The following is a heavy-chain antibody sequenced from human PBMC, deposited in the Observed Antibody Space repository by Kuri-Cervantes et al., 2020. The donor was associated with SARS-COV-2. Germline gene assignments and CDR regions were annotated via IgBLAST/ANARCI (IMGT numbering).Heavy chain of an antibody. V-gene: IGHV4-30-2*01. D-gene: IGHD3-16*01. J-gene: IGHJ6*02. CDR2: IYHSGST. CDR1: GGSISSGGYS. Sequence: LRLSCAVSGGSISSGGYSWSWIRQPPGKGLEWIGYIYHSGSTYYNPSLKSRVTISVDRSKNQFSLKLSSVTAADTAVYYCARLSLGDVEIFAEDYYYYGMDVWGQGTTVTVSS. CDR3: ARLSLGDVEIFAEDYYYYGMDV.